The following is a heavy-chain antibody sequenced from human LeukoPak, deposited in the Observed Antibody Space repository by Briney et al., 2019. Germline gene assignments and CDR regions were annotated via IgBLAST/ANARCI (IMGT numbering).Heavy chain of an antibody. CDR2: IFIGGVGT. J-gene: IGHJ5*02. D-gene: IGHD3-22*01. Sequence: GGSLRLSCAASGFTFNNYAMSWVRQTPGRGLEWVSTIFIGGVGTYYADSVKGRFTISRDKSKNTLYLQMDSLRVEDTAVYYCARLIVEGDWFDPWGQGTLVTVSP. CDR1: GFTFNNYA. V-gene: IGHV3-23*01. CDR3: ARLIVEGDWFDP.